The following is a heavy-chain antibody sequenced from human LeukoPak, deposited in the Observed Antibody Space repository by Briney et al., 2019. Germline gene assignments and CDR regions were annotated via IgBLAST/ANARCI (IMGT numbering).Heavy chain of an antibody. CDR2: IWYDGSEK. J-gene: IGHJ4*02. CDR1: GFTFSSYG. CDR3: AKDRGYCSGGSCYTHFDY. D-gene: IGHD2-15*01. V-gene: IGHV3-33*06. Sequence: GGSLRLSCAASGFTFSSYGMHWVRQAPGKGLEWVAVIWYDGSEKYYADSVKGRFTLSRDNSKNTLYLQMNSLRAEDTAVYYCAKDRGYCSGGSCYTHFDYWGQGTLVTVSS.